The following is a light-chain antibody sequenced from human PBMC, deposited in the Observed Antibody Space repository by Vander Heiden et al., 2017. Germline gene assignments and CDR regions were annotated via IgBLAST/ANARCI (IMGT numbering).Light chain of an antibody. CDR2: RDT. CDR1: NIGGKN. Sequence: SSDLSQARSMLVALGQTVTITCEGDNIGGKNVHGYQQKPGQAPILVIYRDTSRPSGIPDRFSGSNSGNAATLTITGAQAEDEADYYCQEWDSYTVIFGGGTKLSVL. CDR3: QEWDSYTVI. J-gene: IGLJ2*01. V-gene: IGLV3-9*01.